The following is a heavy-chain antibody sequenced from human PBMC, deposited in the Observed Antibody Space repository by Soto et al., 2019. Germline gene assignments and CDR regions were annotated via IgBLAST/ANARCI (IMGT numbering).Heavy chain of an antibody. Sequence: QVQLVESGGGVVQPGRSLRLSCAASGFTFSSYAMHWVRQAPGKGLEWVAVISYDGSNKYYADSVKGRFTISRDNSKNTLYLQMNSLRAEDTAVYYCARDTKAAAPFEYGGQGTLVTVSS. CDR1: GFTFSSYA. CDR3: ARDTKAAAPFEY. D-gene: IGHD2-15*01. J-gene: IGHJ4*02. V-gene: IGHV3-30-3*01. CDR2: ISYDGSNK.